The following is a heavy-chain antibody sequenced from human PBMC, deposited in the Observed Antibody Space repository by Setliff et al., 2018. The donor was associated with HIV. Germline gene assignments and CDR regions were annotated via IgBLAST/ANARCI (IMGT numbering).Heavy chain of an antibody. CDR3: ASLAAGRSYYFDY. Sequence: SETLSLTCTVSGASMNSSNSYWGWIRQHPGKGLEWIGYIYYSGSTYYNPSLKSRVTISLDTSKNQFSLKLSSVTAADTAMYYCASLAAGRSYYFDYWGQGTLVTVSS. CDR1: GASMNSSNSY. J-gene: IGHJ4*02. V-gene: IGHV4-31*03. CDR2: IYYSGST. D-gene: IGHD6-13*01.